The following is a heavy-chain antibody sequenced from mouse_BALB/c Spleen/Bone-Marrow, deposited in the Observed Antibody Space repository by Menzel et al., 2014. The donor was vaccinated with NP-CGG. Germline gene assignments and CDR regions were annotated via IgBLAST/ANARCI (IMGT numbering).Heavy chain of an antibody. CDR3: VRNYYGYDGYFDY. D-gene: IGHD2-2*01. V-gene: IGHV5-9-2*01. J-gene: IGHJ2*01. CDR2: ITNGGNYT. Sequence: EVMLVESGGGLVKPGGSLKLSCTASGVSFNSYGMSWVRQTPEKRLEWVATITNGGNYTYYPGSVKGRFTISRDNVKNNLYLQMRSLRSEDTALYYCVRNYYGYDGYFDYWGQGTTPTVSS. CDR1: GVSFNSYG.